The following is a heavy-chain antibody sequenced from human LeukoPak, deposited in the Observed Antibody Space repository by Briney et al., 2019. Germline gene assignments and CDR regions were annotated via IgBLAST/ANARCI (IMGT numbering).Heavy chain of an antibody. Sequence: SETLSLTCTVSGGSISSYYWSWIRQPPGKGLEWIGYIYYSGSTNYNPSLKSRVTISVDTSKNQFSLKLSSVTAADTAVYYCARDLTGLGPYFDYWGQGTLVTVSS. CDR3: ARDLTGLGPYFDY. J-gene: IGHJ4*02. CDR1: GGSISSYY. CDR2: IYYSGST. V-gene: IGHV4-59*01.